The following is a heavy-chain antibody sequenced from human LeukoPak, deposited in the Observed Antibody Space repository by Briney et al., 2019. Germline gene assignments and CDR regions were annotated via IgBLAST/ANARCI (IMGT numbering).Heavy chain of an antibody. CDR1: GFTFRTYA. D-gene: IGHD1-26*01. Sequence: GSLRLSCAASGFTFRTYAMTWVRQAPGKGLEWVSSITGNGGSTYYADSVKGRFTISRDNSKNTLYLQMDSLRAEDTAVYHCARDSGSYLQPTDYWGQGTLVTVSS. CDR3: ARDSGSYLQPTDY. J-gene: IGHJ4*02. V-gene: IGHV3-23*01. CDR2: ITGNGGST.